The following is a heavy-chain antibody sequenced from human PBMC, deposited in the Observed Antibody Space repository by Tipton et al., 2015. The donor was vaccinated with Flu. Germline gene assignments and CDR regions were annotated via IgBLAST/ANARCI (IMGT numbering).Heavy chain of an antibody. CDR3: ARGGYCYDSSGPNHD. V-gene: IGHV1-18*01. J-gene: IGHJ4*02. D-gene: IGHD3-22*01. CDR1: GYTFTSYG. Sequence: QLVQSGAEVKKPGASVKVSCKASGYTFTSYGISWVRQAPGQGLERMGWISAYNGSTNYAQKLQGRVTMTTDTSTSTAYMELRSLRSGDTAVYYCARGGYCYDSSGPNHDWGQGTLVTVSS. CDR2: ISAYNGST.